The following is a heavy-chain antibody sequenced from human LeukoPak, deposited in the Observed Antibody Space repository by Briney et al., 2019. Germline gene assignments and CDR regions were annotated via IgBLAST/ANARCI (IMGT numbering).Heavy chain of an antibody. D-gene: IGHD2-2*01. CDR1: GFAFDTYS. J-gene: IGHJ5*02. Sequence: GGSLRLSCAASGFAFDTYSMTWVRQAPGKGLEWVSSISSWSSFIYSADSVTGRFTISRDNAKNSLYLQMNSLRAEDTAVYYCARAGSANSWFDPWGQGTLVIVSS. V-gene: IGHV3-21*01. CDR2: ISSWSSFI. CDR3: ARAGSANSWFDP.